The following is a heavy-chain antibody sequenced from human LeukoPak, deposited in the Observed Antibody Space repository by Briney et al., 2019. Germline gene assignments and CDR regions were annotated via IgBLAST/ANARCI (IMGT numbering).Heavy chain of an antibody. D-gene: IGHD5-12*01. V-gene: IGHV1-2*02. J-gene: IGHJ4*02. CDR2: INPNSGGT. Sequence: ASVKVSCKASGYTFTGYYMHWMRQAPGQGLEWMGWINPNSGGTNYALKFQGRVTMTRDTSISTAFMELSRLTSDDTAVYYCTGGATTPVYWGQGTLVTVSS. CDR1: GYTFTGYY. CDR3: TGGATTPVY.